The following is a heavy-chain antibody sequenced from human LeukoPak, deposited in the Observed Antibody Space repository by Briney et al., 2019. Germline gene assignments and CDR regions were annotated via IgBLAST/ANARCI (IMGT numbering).Heavy chain of an antibody. V-gene: IGHV4-59*01. CDR2: IYSSGRT. D-gene: IGHD1-14*01. CDR3: ARGPEKADFDF. CDR1: GVSMNFYY. Sequence: SETLSITCSVSGVSMNFYYWNWIRQSPGKGLQWIGYIYSSGRTNYNPSLKSRVSISVDKSNNQFSLNLRSVTAADTAVYYCARGPEKADFDFWGQGTLVIVSS. J-gene: IGHJ4*02.